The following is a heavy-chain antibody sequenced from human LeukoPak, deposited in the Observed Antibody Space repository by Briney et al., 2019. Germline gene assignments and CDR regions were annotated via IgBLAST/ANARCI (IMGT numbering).Heavy chain of an antibody. CDR2: ISTYNGNT. V-gene: IGHV1-18*01. Sequence: ASVKVSCKSSGYTFTTYGITWVRQAPGQGLEWMGWISTYNGNTNYAQKLQGRVTMTTDTSTSTAYMELRRLRSDDTAMYYCARDRMDTGTYFDYWGQGTLVTVSS. J-gene: IGHJ4*02. CDR3: ARDRMDTGTYFDY. D-gene: IGHD5-18*01. CDR1: GYTFTTYG.